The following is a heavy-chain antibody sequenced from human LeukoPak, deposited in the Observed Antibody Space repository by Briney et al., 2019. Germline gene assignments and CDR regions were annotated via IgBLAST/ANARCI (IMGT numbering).Heavy chain of an antibody. J-gene: IGHJ4*02. V-gene: IGHV4-4*07. D-gene: IGHD6-13*01. CDR1: GGSMSTYY. Sequence: SETLSLTCTVSGGSMSTYYWSWIWQPAGKGLEWIGRIYTSGSTNYNPSLKSRVTMSVDTSKNQFSLKLSSVTAADTAVYYCARCRAAAPCDYWGQGTLVTVSS. CDR3: ARCRAAAPCDY. CDR2: IYTSGST.